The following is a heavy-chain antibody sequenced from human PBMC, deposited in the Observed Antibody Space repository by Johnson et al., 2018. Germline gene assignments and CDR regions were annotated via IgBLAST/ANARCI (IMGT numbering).Heavy chain of an antibody. Sequence: VQLQESGGGLVQPGGSLKLSCAASGFTFSGSAMHWVRQASGNGLAWLGRIRSKANSYATAYAASVKGRFTITRDDSKNTAYLQMNSLKTEDTAVYYCTSEGHWGQGTVVTVSS. CDR2: IRSKANSYAT. CDR1: GFTFSGSA. CDR3: TSEGH. J-gene: IGHJ1*01. V-gene: IGHV3-73*02.